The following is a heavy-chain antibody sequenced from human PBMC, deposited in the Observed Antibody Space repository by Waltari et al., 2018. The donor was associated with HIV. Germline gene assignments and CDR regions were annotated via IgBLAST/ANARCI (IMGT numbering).Heavy chain of an antibody. V-gene: IGHV4-39*01. J-gene: IGHJ5*02. D-gene: IGHD3-22*01. Sequence: QVHLQESGPGLVKHSETLSLTCTVPGGSISTSSYYCGWIRRPPGKGLEWIGSIYDSETSYYNPSLKSRVTMSLDTSRNQFSLKLNSVTAADTAVYYCASDDREYCNDSSCWSFDPWGPGTLVTVSS. CDR3: ASDDREYCNDSSCWSFDP. CDR2: IYDSETS. CDR1: GGSISTSSYY.